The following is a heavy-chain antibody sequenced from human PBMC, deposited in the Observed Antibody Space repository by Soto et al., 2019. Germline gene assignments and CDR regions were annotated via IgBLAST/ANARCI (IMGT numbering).Heavy chain of an antibody. D-gene: IGHD6-13*01. Sequence: GGSLTLSCAASGFTFGSYGMHWVRQAPGRGLEWVAVISYDRSSKYYADSVNGRFTISRDNSKNTLYLQMNSRRAEHTAVYYCRQDYIGYSSSWYPYYFEYWGQGTMVTVSS. CDR2: ISYDRSSK. CDR1: GFTFGSYG. V-gene: IGHV3-30*18. J-gene: IGHJ4*02. CDR3: RQDYIGYSSSWYPYYFEY.